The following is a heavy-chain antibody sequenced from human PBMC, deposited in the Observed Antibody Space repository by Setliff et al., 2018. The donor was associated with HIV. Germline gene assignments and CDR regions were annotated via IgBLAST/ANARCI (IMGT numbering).Heavy chain of an antibody. D-gene: IGHD3-22*01. Sequence: PGGSLTLSCAATGFTFSRYWMTWVRQAPGKGLEWVANIKQDGSEKYYVDSVKGRFTISRDNAKNSMYLQMNSLRAEDTALYYCARVYDTSGYSLSIPGYWGQGTLVTVSS. CDR1: GFTFSRYW. J-gene: IGHJ4*02. CDR2: IKQDGSEK. V-gene: IGHV3-7*01. CDR3: ARVYDTSGYSLSIPGY.